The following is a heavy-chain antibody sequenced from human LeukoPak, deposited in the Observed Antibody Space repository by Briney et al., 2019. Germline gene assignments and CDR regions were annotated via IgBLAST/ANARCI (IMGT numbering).Heavy chain of an antibody. CDR3: ATPLDYYDTSGYHQGGD. CDR1: GFTFSSYW. Sequence: GGSLRLSCAASGFTFSSYWMTWVRQAPGKGLEWVANIKQDGSKKNYVDSVKGRFTISRDNAKNSRYLQMNSLRAEDTAVYYCATPLDYYDTSGYHQGGDWGQGTLVTVSS. J-gene: IGHJ4*02. CDR2: IKQDGSKK. V-gene: IGHV3-7*03. D-gene: IGHD3-22*01.